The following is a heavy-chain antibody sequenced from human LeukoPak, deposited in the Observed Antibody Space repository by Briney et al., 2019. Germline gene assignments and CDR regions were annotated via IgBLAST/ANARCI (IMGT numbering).Heavy chain of an antibody. CDR2: TYTDGWKT. V-gene: IGHV1-3*04. CDR3: ARGSGEGLDY. J-gene: IGHJ4*02. Sequence: GASVKVSCKASGYTFTTYAMHWVRQAPGQRPEWIGYTYTDGWKTKYSQKFQDRVAIIRDTSASTVYLGLSRLTSEDTALYYCARGSGEGLDYWGQGTLVTVSS. CDR1: GYTFTTYA. D-gene: IGHD6-19*01.